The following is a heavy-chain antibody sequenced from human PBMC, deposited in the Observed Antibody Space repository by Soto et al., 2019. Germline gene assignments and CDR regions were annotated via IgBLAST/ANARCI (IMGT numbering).Heavy chain of an antibody. Sequence: SETLSLTCTVSGGSISSSSYYWGWIRQPPGKGLEWIGSIYYSGSTYYNPSLKSRVTISVDTSKNQLSLKLSSVTAADTAVYYCARRELLWFGELLAFDYWGQGTLVTVSS. J-gene: IGHJ4*02. CDR1: GGSISSSSYY. D-gene: IGHD3-10*01. CDR2: IYYSGST. V-gene: IGHV4-39*01. CDR3: ARRELLWFGELLAFDY.